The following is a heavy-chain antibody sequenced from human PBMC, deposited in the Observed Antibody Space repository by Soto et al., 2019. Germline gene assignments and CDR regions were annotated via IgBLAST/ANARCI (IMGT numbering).Heavy chain of an antibody. CDR1: GFSLTTSVVG. D-gene: IGHD6-19*01. V-gene: IGHV2-5*01. CDR2: IYWNDEK. Sequence: GPTRVNPTQTLTLTCTFSGFSLTTSVVGVGWIRQPPGKALEWLALIYWNDEKRYSPSLKSRLTITKDTSRNQVVLTMTNMDPVDTATYYCAHRLRWLANFDYWGQGTLVTVSS. J-gene: IGHJ4*02. CDR3: AHRLRWLANFDY.